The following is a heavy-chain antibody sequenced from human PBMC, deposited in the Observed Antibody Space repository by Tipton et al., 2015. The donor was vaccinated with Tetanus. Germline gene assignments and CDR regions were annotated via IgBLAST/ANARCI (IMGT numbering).Heavy chain of an antibody. J-gene: IGHJ6*02. D-gene: IGHD6-13*01. V-gene: IGHV4-59*07. CDR2: IYYSGST. CDR3: ARSYSSSWYYYGMDV. Sequence: TLSLTCTVSGGSISSYYWSWTRQPPGKGLEWIGYIYYSGSTNYNPSLKSRVTISVDTSKNQFSLKLSSVTAADTAVYYCARSYSSSWYYYGMDVWGRGTTVTVSS. CDR1: GGSISSYY.